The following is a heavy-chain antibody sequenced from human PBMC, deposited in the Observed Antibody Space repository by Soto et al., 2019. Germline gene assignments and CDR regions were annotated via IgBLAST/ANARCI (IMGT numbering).Heavy chain of an antibody. J-gene: IGHJ4*02. Sequence: GGSLRLSCTASGFTFGDYAMSWFRQATGKGLEWVGFIRSKAYGGTTEYAASVKGRFTISRDDSKSIAYLQMNSLKTEDTAVYYCTRDGYYDSSGYLDYWGKGTLVTVSS. D-gene: IGHD3-22*01. V-gene: IGHV3-49*03. CDR2: IRSKAYGGTT. CDR3: TRDGYYDSSGYLDY. CDR1: GFTFGDYA.